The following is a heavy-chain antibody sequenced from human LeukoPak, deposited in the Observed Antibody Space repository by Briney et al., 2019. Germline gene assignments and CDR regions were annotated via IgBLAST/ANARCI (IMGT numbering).Heavy chain of an antibody. Sequence: GGSLRLSCAASGFTFSSYWMSWVRQAPGKGLEWVANIKRDGSEKYYVDSVKGRFTISTDNAKNSVYLQMNSLRAEDTAVYYCASPAYGDYALFDYWGQGTLVTASS. CDR1: GFTFSSYW. J-gene: IGHJ4*02. CDR3: ASPAYGDYALFDY. V-gene: IGHV3-7*01. D-gene: IGHD4-17*01. CDR2: IKRDGSEK.